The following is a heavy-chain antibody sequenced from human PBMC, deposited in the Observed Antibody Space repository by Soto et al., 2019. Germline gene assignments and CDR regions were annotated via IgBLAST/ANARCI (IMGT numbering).Heavy chain of an antibody. V-gene: IGHV3-30-3*01. CDR1: GFTFRISA. CDR3: ARGADWFDS. J-gene: IGHJ5*01. CDR2: ISHDGIHK. Sequence: GGSLRLSCAASGFTFRISAMHWVRQAPGKGLEWVATISHDGIHKYFPDSMKGPFTISRDNSKNTLYLEMNTLRPEDTAVYYCARGADWFDSWGQGTLVTVSS.